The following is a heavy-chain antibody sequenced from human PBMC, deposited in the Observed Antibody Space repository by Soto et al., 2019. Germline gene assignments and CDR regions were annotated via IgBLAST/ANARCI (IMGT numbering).Heavy chain of an antibody. CDR1: GYTFTSYG. J-gene: IGHJ4*02. V-gene: IGHV1-18*01. Sequence: ASVKVSCKASGYTFTSYGISWVRQAPGQGLEWMGWISAYNGNTNYAQKLQGRVTMTTDTSTSTAYMELRSLRSDDTAVYYCARDHGGFTAVARMIFAYWGQGTLVTVSS. CDR2: ISAYNGNT. D-gene: IGHD6-19*01. CDR3: ARDHGGFTAVARMIFAY.